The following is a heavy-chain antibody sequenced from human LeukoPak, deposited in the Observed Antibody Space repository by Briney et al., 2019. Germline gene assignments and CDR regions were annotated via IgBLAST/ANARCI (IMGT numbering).Heavy chain of an antibody. Sequence: GGSLRLSCAASGFTFSSYSMNWVCQAPGKGLEWVSSISSSSSYIYYADSVKGRFTISRDNAKNSLYLQMNSLRAEDTAVYYCARSMDPQLFDYWGQGTLVTVSS. V-gene: IGHV3-21*01. CDR3: ARSMDPQLFDY. J-gene: IGHJ4*02. CDR2: ISSSSSYI. CDR1: GFTFSSYS. D-gene: IGHD2-2*03.